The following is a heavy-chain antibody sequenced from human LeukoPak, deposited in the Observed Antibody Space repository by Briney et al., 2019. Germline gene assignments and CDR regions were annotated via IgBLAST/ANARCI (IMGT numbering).Heavy chain of an antibody. CDR2: ISGSGGST. Sequence: GGSLRLSCAASGFTFSSYAMSWVRQAPGKGLEWVSAISGSGGSTYYADSVKGRFTISRDNSKNTLYLQMNSLRAEDTAVYYCAKDSHILYYYDSSGSPFDYWGQGTLVTVSS. J-gene: IGHJ4*02. CDR3: AKDSHILYYYDSSGSPFDY. V-gene: IGHV3-23*01. CDR1: GFTFSSYA. D-gene: IGHD3-22*01.